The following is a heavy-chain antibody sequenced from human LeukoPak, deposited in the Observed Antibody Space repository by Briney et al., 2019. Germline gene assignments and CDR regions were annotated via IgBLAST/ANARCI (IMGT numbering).Heavy chain of an antibody. V-gene: IGHV4-59*08. D-gene: IGHD7-27*01. J-gene: IGHJ2*01. CDR2: IYYSGST. CDR3: ARLTGADWYFGV. CDR1: GGSISSYY. Sequence: SETLSLTCTVSGGSISSYYWSWIRQPPGKGLEWIGYIYYSGSTNYNPSLKSRVTISVDTSKNQFSLKLSSVTAADTAVYYCARLTGADWYFGVWGRGTLVTVSS.